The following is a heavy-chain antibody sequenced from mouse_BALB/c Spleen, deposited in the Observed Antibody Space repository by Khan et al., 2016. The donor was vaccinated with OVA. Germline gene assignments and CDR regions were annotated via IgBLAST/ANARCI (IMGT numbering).Heavy chain of an antibody. CDR1: GFTFSASG. J-gene: IGHJ3*01. CDR3: ESHLGGAFDY. Sequence: EVELVESGGDLVKPGGSLRLSCAASGFTFSASGMAWVRQAPDKRLEWVATINSDGGYTYYPDTFKGRFTISRNNAENTLSLQISSLKSEDTARYYCESHLGGAFDYWGQGTLVTVSA. CDR2: INSDGGYT. V-gene: IGHV5-6*01. D-gene: IGHD1-1*02.